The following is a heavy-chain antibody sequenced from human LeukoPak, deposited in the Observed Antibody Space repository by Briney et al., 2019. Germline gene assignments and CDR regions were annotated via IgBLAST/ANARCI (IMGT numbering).Heavy chain of an antibody. CDR2: ISISGSII. CDR3: ARGHNLVIPTRINFDS. Sequence: GGSLRLSCAASGFSFSGYEMNWVRQAPGKGLEWLSSISISGSIIYYADSVKGRFTISRDNAKNSVYLQMNSLRAEDTAVYYCARGHNLVIPTRINFDSWGQGTLVTVSS. D-gene: IGHD2-2*01. CDR1: GFSFSGYE. J-gene: IGHJ4*02. V-gene: IGHV3-48*03.